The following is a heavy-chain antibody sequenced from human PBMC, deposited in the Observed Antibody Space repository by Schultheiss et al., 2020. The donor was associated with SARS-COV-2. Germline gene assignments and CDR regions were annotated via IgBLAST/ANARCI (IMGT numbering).Heavy chain of an antibody. CDR1: GGTFSSYA. Sequence: ASVKVSCKASGGTFSSYAISWVRQATGQGLEWMGWMNPNSGNTGYAQKFQGRVTMTRDTSISTAYMELSRLRSDDTAVYYCARDWRGDFGNCYFDYWGQGTLVTVSS. D-gene: IGHD3-3*01. CDR2: MNPNSGNT. CDR3: ARDWRGDFGNCYFDY. V-gene: IGHV1-8*02. J-gene: IGHJ4*02.